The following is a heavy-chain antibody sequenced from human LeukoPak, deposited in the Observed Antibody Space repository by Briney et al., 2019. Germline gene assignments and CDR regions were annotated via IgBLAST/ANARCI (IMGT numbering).Heavy chain of an antibody. CDR2: INHSGST. D-gene: IGHD6-19*01. CDR3: ARDSSGWYGPAPIWFDP. Sequence: SETLSLTCAVYGGSFSGYYWSWLRQPPGKGLEWIGEINHSGSTNYNPSLKSRVTISVDTSKNQFSLKLSSVTAADTAVYYCARDSSGWYGPAPIWFDPWGQGTLVTVSS. J-gene: IGHJ5*02. CDR1: GGSFSGYY. V-gene: IGHV4-34*01.